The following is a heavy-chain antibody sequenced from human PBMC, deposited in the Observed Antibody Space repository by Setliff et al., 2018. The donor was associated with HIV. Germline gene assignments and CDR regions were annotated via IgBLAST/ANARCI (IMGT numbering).Heavy chain of an antibody. D-gene: IGHD3-22*01. CDR1: GFTFSYYS. CDR2: MSSYI. J-gene: IGHJ4*02. V-gene: IGHV3-21*05. CDR3: ARPNYYDSSGSFDY. Sequence: GGSLRLSCAASGFTFSYYSMHWVRQAPGKGLEWISFMSSYIYYADSVKGRFTISRDNAKNSLYLQMNSLRAEDTAVYYCARPNYYDSSGSFDYWGQGTLVTVSS.